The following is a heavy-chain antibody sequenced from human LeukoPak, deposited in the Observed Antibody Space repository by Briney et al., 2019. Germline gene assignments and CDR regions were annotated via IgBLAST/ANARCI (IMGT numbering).Heavy chain of an antibody. CDR3: ARDFVVVVAARYYYYYMDV. D-gene: IGHD2-15*01. J-gene: IGHJ6*03. V-gene: IGHV1-3*03. Sequence: ASVKVSCKASGYTFTDYAMHWVRQAPGQSVEGMGWINTDNGKTKYSQELQGRVTITRDTSARTADMDLSSLRSEDPGVYYCARDFVVVVAARYYYYYMDVWGKGTTVTVSS. CDR1: GYTFTDYA. CDR2: INTDNGKT.